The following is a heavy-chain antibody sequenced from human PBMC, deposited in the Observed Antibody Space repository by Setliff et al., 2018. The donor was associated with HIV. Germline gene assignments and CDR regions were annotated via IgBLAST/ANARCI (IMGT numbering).Heavy chain of an antibody. CDR3: AALSLRTNAVYGIVSTRFDP. Sequence: GGSLRLSCTASGFVFSDFWMSWARQAPGKGLEWVANMDEHGNKKYYVASLKGRFTIPRDNAKNSLFLQMSNLRAEDTAVYYCAALSLRTNAVYGIVSTRFDPWGRGTLVTVSS. V-gene: IGHV3-7*03. CDR2: MDEHGNKK. J-gene: IGHJ5*02. D-gene: IGHD2-8*01. CDR1: GFVFSDFW.